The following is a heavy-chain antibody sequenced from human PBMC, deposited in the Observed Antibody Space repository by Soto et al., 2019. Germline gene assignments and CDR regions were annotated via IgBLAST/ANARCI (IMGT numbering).Heavy chain of an antibody. CDR1: GYTFTSYD. V-gene: IGHV1-8*01. D-gene: IGHD1-1*01. CDR3: ARERTGTTSMDV. J-gene: IGHJ6*02. Sequence: QVQLVQSGAEVKKPGASVKVSCKASGYTFTSYDINWVRQATGQGLEWMGWMNPNSGNTGYAQKFRGRGTMTRNTSISTAYMELSSLRSEDTAVYYCARERTGTTSMDVWCQGTTVTVSS. CDR2: MNPNSGNT.